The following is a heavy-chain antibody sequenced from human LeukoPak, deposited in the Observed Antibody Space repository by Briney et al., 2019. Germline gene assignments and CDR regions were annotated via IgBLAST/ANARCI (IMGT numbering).Heavy chain of an antibody. J-gene: IGHJ6*03. CDR2: INHSGST. CDR3: ARVKRLGGYYYYYMDV. V-gene: IGHV4-34*01. Sequence: PSETLSLTCAVYGGSFSGYYWSWIRQPPGKGLEWIGEINHSGSTNYNPSLKSRVTISVDTSKNQFSLKLSSVTAADTAVYYCARVKRLGGYYYYYMDVWGKGTTVTVSS. D-gene: IGHD3-10*01. CDR1: GGSFSGYY.